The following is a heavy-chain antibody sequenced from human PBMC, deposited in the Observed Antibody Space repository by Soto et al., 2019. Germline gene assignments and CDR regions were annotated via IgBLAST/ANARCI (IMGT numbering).Heavy chain of an antibody. CDR1: GFTCSSYW. D-gene: IGHD2-2*01. J-gene: IGHJ6*03. Sequence: GGSLRLSCAASGFTCSSYWMSWVRQAPGKGLEWVANIKQDGSEKYYVDSVKGRFTISRDNAKNSLYLQMNSLRAEDTAVYYCARDRRLLSRCSSTSCYAVYYMDVWGKGTTVTVSS. CDR3: ARDRRLLSRCSSTSCYAVYYMDV. CDR2: IKQDGSEK. V-gene: IGHV3-7*01.